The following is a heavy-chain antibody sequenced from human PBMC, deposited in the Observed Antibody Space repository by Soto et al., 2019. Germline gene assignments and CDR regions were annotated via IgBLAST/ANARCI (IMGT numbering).Heavy chain of an antibody. CDR1: GFTFNSYT. J-gene: IGHJ4*01. Sequence: EVQLLESGGGLVQPGGSLRLSCAASGFTFNSYTMAWVRQAPGKGLEWVSSISGSGGSPSYADSVQGRFTISRDNSRNTLSLQMYSLRAEDTATYYCAKARCSGNSCYVPDYWGHGSLVTVSS. D-gene: IGHD2-15*01. CDR2: ISGSGGSP. CDR3: AKARCSGNSCYVPDY. V-gene: IGHV3-23*01.